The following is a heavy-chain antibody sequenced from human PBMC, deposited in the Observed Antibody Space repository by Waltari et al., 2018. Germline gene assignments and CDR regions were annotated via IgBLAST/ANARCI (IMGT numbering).Heavy chain of an antibody. CDR2: VSYSGTT. J-gene: IGHJ3*01. V-gene: IGHV4-39*01. CDR3: ATYIGASVGTAAFDV. CDR1: GVSITSNRHY. D-gene: IGHD5-12*01. Sequence: QLQLQESGPRLVRPSETLSLICRVSGVSITSNRHYWAWIRQSPGQGLEWIGTVSYSGTTYSSPSLKSRVSVSRDTSKNQLSLILGSVTAADMAVYYCATYIGASVGTAAFDVWGQGTMVTVSS.